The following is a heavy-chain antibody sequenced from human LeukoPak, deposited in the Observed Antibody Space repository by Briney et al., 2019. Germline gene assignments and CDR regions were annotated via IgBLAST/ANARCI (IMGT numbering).Heavy chain of an antibody. Sequence: PGGTLRLSCAASGFTFSSYGMSWVRQAPGKGLEWVSAISGSGGSTYYADSVKGLFTISRDNSKNTLYLQMNSLRAEDTAVYYCAKTVDYDYVWGSYPDYWGQGTLVTVSS. CDR1: GFTFSSYG. V-gene: IGHV3-23*01. CDR3: AKTVDYDYVWGSYPDY. CDR2: ISGSGGST. J-gene: IGHJ4*02. D-gene: IGHD3-16*02.